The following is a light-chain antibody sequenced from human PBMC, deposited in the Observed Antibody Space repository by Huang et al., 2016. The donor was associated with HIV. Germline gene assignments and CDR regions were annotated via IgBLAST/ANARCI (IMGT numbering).Light chain of an antibody. CDR2: AAS. V-gene: IGKV1-39*01. CDR3: QQSYMTPYT. CDR1: QSISSY. J-gene: IGKJ2*01. Sequence: DIEMTQSPSSLSASVGDRVSITCQSSQSISSYVSWYHQKPGKAPKLLIYAASTLGSGAPPRFHGSGAGTDFTLTISGLQSEDFGTYYCQQSYMTPYTFGQGTKLDI.